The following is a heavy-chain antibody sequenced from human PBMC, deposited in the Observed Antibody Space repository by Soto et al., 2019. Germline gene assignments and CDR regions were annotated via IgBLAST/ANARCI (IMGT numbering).Heavy chain of an antibody. D-gene: IGHD6-19*01. V-gene: IGHV4-4*02. Sequence: QVQLQESGPGLVKPSWTLSLTCAVSGGSISSSNWWRWARKPPGKGLEWIGEISHSGSTAYNPSLQCRVTISVDKSKSQFSLKLSAVTAADTAVYYCARDLGGWSCGWYRQDIWGQGTMVTVSS. J-gene: IGHJ3*02. CDR2: ISHSGST. CDR1: GGSISSSNW. CDR3: ARDLGGWSCGWYRQDI.